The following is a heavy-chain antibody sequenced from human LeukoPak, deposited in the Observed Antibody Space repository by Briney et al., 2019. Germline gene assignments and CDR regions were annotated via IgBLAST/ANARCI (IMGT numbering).Heavy chain of an antibody. CDR3: ARDQYRGGWKYDY. V-gene: IGHV1-8*01. CDR2: MNPNSGNT. J-gene: IGHJ4*02. Sequence: ASVKVSCKASGYTFTSYDINWVRQATGQGLEWMGWMNPNSGNTGYAQKFQGRVTMTRDTSISTAYMELSRLRSDDTAVYYCARDQYRGGWKYDYWGQGTLVTVSS. CDR1: GYTFTSYD. D-gene: IGHD6-19*01.